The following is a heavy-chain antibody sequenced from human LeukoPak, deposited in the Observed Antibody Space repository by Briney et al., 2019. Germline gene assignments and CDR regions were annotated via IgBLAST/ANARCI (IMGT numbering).Heavy chain of an antibody. CDR2: IRYDGSNK. D-gene: IGHD3-10*01. V-gene: IGHV3-30*02. Sequence: GGSLRLSCAASGFTFSSYGMHWVRQAPGKGLEWVAFIRYDGSNKYYADSVKGRFTISRDNSKNTLYLQMNSLRAEDTAVYYCAKETNGAYYYGSGSPHIGVDFDYWGQGTLVTVSS. CDR3: AKETNGAYYYGSGSPHIGVDFDY. CDR1: GFTFSSYG. J-gene: IGHJ4*02.